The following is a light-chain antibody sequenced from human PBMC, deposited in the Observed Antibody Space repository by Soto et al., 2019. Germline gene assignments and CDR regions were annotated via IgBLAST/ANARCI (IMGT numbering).Light chain of an antibody. CDR1: QSISSW. J-gene: IGKJ1*01. V-gene: IGKV1-5*03. CDR2: KAS. Sequence: EIQMTQSPSTLSASVGDRVTITCRASQSISSWLAWYQQKPGKAPKLLIYKASSLESGVPSRFSGSGSGTEFTLTISSLQPEDFATYYCQQYNSYQGTFGQGTKVDIK. CDR3: QQYNSYQGT.